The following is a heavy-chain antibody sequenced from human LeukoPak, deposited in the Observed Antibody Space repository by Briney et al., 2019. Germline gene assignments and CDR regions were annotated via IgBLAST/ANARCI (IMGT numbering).Heavy chain of an antibody. CDR1: GGSISSHY. D-gene: IGHD2-2*02. CDR3: ARICLGGTSCYTDGSYFDY. Sequence: MSSETLSLTCTVSGGSISSHYWSWIRQPPGKGLEWIGYIYYSGSTNYNPSLKSRVTISVDTSKNQFSLKLSSVTAADTVVYYCARICLGGTSCYTDGSYFDYWGQGTLVTVSS. CDR2: IYYSGST. J-gene: IGHJ4*02. V-gene: IGHV4-59*11.